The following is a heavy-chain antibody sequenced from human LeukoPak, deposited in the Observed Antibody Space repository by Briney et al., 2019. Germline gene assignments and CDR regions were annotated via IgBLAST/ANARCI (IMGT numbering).Heavy chain of an antibody. Sequence: GESLKISCKGSGYSFTSYWIGWVRQMPGKGLEWMGIIYPGDSNTRYSPSFQGQVTISADKSISTAYLQWSSLKASDTAMYYCARHVFQGEDGITSWFDPWGQGTLVTVSS. D-gene: IGHD5-24*01. CDR3: ARHVFQGEDGITSWFDP. CDR1: GYSFTSYW. V-gene: IGHV5-51*01. J-gene: IGHJ5*02. CDR2: IYPGDSNT.